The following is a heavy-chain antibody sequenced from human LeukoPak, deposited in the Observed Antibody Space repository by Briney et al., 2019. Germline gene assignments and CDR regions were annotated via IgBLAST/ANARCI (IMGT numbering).Heavy chain of an antibody. V-gene: IGHV1-46*01. J-gene: IGHJ5*02. CDR3: ARDRDHGDYVYSFDP. Sequence: GASVKVSCKVSGYTLTELSMHWVRQAPGQGLEWMGIIDPSGGSTTYAQKFQGRVTMTRDTSTRTVYMELSSLRSEDTAVYYCARDRDHGDYVYSFDPWGQGTLVTVSS. D-gene: IGHD3-16*01. CDR2: IDPSGGST. CDR1: GYTLTELS.